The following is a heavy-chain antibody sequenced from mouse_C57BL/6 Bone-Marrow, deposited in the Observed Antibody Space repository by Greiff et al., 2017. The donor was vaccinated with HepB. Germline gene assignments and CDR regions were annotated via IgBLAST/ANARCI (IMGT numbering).Heavy chain of an antibody. CDR3: AREGWLPFYD. J-gene: IGHJ2*01. CDR2: IYPGDGDT. CDR1: GYAFSSSW. V-gene: IGHV1-82*01. D-gene: IGHD2-3*01. Sequence: QVQLQQSGPELVKPGASVKISCKASGYAFSSSWMNWVKQRPGKGLEWIGRIYPGDGDTNYNGKFKGKATLTADKSSSTAYMQLSSLTSEDSAVYVCAREGWLPFYDWGEGTTLTVSS.